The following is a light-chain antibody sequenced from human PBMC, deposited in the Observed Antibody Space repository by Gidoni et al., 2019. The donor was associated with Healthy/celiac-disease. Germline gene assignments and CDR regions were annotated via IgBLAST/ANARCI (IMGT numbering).Light chain of an antibody. J-gene: IGLJ2*01. CDR3: QAWDSSVV. Sequence: SYELTQPPPVSVSPGQTASITCSGDKLGDKYVSWYQQKPGQSPVLVIYQDTKRPSGIPVRFSGSNSGNTATLTISGTQAMDEADYYCQAWDSSVVFGGGTKLTVL. V-gene: IGLV3-1*01. CDR2: QDT. CDR1: KLGDKY.